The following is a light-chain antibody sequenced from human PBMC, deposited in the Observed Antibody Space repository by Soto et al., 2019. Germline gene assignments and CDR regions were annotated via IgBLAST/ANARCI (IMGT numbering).Light chain of an antibody. CDR1: QSINSW. J-gene: IGKJ1*01. Sequence: DVQMTQSPSTLSASVGDRVTITCRASQSINSWLAWYQHKPGKAPKLLIYKASSLESGVPSRFSGSGSGTEFTLTISTLQPEGFASYYCLQYDSNSWTFGQETKVEMK. CDR3: LQYDSNSWT. V-gene: IGKV1-5*03. CDR2: KAS.